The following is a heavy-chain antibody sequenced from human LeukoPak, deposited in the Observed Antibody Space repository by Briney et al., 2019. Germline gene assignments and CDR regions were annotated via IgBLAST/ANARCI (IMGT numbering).Heavy chain of an antibody. V-gene: IGHV3-53*01. D-gene: IGHD5-24*01. Sequence: GSLRLSCAASGFTVSSNYMNWVRQAPGKGLEWVSVVSSGGSTYYADSVKGRFTISRDNSKNTLYLQMNSLRAEDTAVYYCARVVPRQYYFDYWGQGTLVTVSS. CDR1: GFTVSSNY. J-gene: IGHJ4*02. CDR2: VSSGGST. CDR3: ARVVPRQYYFDY.